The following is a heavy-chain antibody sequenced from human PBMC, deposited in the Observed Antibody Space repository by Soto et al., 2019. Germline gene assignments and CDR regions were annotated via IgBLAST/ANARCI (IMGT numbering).Heavy chain of an antibody. D-gene: IGHD1-1*01. CDR2: IYWDDDK. J-gene: IGHJ4*02. CDR1: GFSLSTGGVG. CDR3: AHRVGLQGNWNGGYFDF. V-gene: IGHV2-5*02. Sequence: QITLKESGPTRVRPTQPLTLTCTFSGFSLSTGGVGVGWIRQPPGKALERLALIYWDDDKRFSRSLNSRHTLPKDTSGNQVVLTMTDMDPVDTATYYCAHRVGLQGNWNGGYFDFWGQGALVTVSS.